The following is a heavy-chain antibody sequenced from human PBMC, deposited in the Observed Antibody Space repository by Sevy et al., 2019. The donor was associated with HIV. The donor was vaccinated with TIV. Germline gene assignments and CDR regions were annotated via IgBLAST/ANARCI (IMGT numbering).Heavy chain of an antibody. CDR2: ISYDGSNK. CDR1: GFTFSSYA. J-gene: IGHJ6*02. D-gene: IGHD6-19*01. CDR3: ARDRGTRIAVAGTVPYYYYYGMDV. V-gene: IGHV3-30*04. Sequence: GGSLRLSCAASGFTFSSYAMHWVRQAPGKGLEWVAVISYDGSNKYYADSVKGRFTITRDNSKNTLYLQMNSLRAEDTAGYYCARDRGTRIAVAGTVPYYYYYGMDVWGQGTTVTVSS.